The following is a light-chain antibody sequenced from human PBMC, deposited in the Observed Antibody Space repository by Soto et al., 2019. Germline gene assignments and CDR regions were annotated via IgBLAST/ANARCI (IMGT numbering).Light chain of an antibody. J-gene: IGKJ2*01. V-gene: IGKV1-5*03. CDR3: QQYNRYSPYT. Sequence: DIQVTQSPSTLSASVGDRVTITCRASQSIGYWLAWYQQKPGKAPKLLIYKASSLESGVPSRFSGSGSGTEFTLTISSLQPDDFATYYCQQYNRYSPYTFGQGTKLEIK. CDR2: KAS. CDR1: QSIGYW.